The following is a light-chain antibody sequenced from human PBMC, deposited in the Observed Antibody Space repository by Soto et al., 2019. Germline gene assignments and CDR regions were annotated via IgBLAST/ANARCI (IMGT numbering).Light chain of an antibody. V-gene: IGLV2-23*01. CDR1: SSDVGGYNY. CDR2: EGN. Sequence: QSALTQPASVSGSPGQSITISCTGTSSDVGGYNYVSWYQQHPGKAPKLMIYEGNKRPSGVSSRFSASKSGYTASLAISGLQAEDEADYHCCSYAGRSTVICGGGTKVTVL. CDR3: CSYAGRSTVI. J-gene: IGLJ2*01.